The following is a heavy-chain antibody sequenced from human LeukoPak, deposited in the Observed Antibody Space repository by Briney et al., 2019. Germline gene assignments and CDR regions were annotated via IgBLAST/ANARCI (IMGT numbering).Heavy chain of an antibody. CDR1: GFTFSSYG. V-gene: IGHV3-30*02. J-gene: IGHJ4*02. CDR3: AKDHDDFPGSGC. D-gene: IGHD3-3*01. Sequence: PGGSLRLSCAASGFTFSSYGMHWVRQAPGKGLEWVAFIRYDGSNKYYADSVKGRFTISRDNSKNTLYLQMNSLRAEDTAVYYCAKDHDDFPGSGCWGQGTLVTVSS. CDR2: IRYDGSNK.